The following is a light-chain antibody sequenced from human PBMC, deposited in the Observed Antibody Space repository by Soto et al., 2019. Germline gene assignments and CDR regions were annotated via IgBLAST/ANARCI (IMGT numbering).Light chain of an antibody. CDR2: GAS. CDR1: QSVTNGH. Sequence: EIVFTQSPGTLSVSPGERATLSCRASQSVTNGHLAWYQQRPGLPPRLLIYGASSRATGIPDRFSGSGSGTDFTLTISSLQAEDVAVYYCQQYYATPITFGQGTRLEIK. J-gene: IGKJ5*01. CDR3: QQYYATPIT. V-gene: IGKV3-20*01.